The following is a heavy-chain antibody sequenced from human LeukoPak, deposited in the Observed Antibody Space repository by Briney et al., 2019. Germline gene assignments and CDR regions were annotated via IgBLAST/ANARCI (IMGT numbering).Heavy chain of an antibody. CDR3: SGVYYDSRVY. D-gene: IGHD3-22*01. CDR1: GFTFSSYP. CDR2: ISSNGGST. J-gene: IGHJ4*02. Sequence: PGGSLRLSCSASGFTFSSYPMHWVRQAQGKGLEYVSVISSNGGSTYYAESVKGRFTVSRDNSKNTLYLQMSSLRAEDTAVYFCSGVYYDSRVYWGQGTLVTVSS. V-gene: IGHV3-64D*06.